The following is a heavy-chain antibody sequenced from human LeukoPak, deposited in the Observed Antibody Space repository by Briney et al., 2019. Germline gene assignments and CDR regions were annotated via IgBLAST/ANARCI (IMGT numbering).Heavy chain of an antibody. Sequence: PGGSLRLSCAASGLTFSDYAMSWVRQAPGKGLEWVSAVSGGSGDNTDYADSVKGRFTISRDNSKNTLYLQMSSLRAEDTAVYYCASIAAAGMELDYWGQGTLVTVSS. V-gene: IGHV3-23*01. J-gene: IGHJ4*02. CDR1: GLTFSDYA. CDR3: ASIAAAGMELDY. D-gene: IGHD6-13*01. CDR2: VSGGSGDNT.